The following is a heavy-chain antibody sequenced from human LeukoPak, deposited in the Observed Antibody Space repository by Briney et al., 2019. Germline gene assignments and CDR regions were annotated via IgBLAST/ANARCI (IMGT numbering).Heavy chain of an antibody. J-gene: IGHJ2*01. Sequence: ASVKVSCKASGYTFTGYYMHWVRQAPGQGLEWMGWINPNSGGTNYAQKFQGRVTMTRDTSISTAYMELSRLRSDETAVYYCARDVGASGGYYIGSHWYFDLWGRGTLVTVSS. CDR1: GYTFTGYY. CDR3: ARDVGASGGYYIGSHWYFDL. CDR2: INPNSGGT. V-gene: IGHV1-2*02. D-gene: IGHD3-22*01.